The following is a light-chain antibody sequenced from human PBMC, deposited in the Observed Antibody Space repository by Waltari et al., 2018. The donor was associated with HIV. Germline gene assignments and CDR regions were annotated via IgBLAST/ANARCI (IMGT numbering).Light chain of an antibody. CDR1: NIGSKS. J-gene: IGLJ3*02. Sequence: SYVLTQPPSVSVAPGQTARVTCGGNNIGSKSVPCYTVKPGQAPVLVVYDDSDRPSGIPERFSDSNSGNTATLTISRVEAGDEADYYCQVWDTGGDHPEWVFGGGTKLTVL. V-gene: IGLV3-21*02. CDR3: QVWDTGGDHPEWV. CDR2: DDS.